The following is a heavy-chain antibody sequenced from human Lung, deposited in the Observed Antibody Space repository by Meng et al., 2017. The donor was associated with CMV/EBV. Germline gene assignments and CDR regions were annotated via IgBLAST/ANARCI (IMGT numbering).Heavy chain of an antibody. D-gene: IGHD2-2*01. V-gene: IGHV4-59*01. Sequence: GSLRLSCTVSGGSISNYYWSWIRQPPGKGLEWIGYIYYTGSTNYNPSLKSRVTISLDTPKKQFSLKLSSVTAADTAVYYCARVVKDIVVVPAAIWFDPWGQGTLVT. CDR1: GGSISNYY. CDR3: ARVVKDIVVVPAAIWFDP. CDR2: IYYTGST. J-gene: IGHJ5*02.